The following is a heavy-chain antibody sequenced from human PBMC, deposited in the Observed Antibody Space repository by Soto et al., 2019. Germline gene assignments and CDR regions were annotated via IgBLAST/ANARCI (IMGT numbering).Heavy chain of an antibody. J-gene: IGHJ6*02. D-gene: IGHD3-22*01. CDR3: ARDIYYDSSGYYYVSRDYYYGMDV. CDR1: GFTFSSYS. CDR2: ISSSSSTI. Sequence: GGSLRLSCAASGFTFSSYSMNWVRQAPGKGLEWVSYISSSSSTIYYADSVKGRFTISRDNAKNSLYLQMNSLRDEDTAVYYCARDIYYDSSGYYYVSRDYYYGMDVWGQGTTVTVSS. V-gene: IGHV3-48*02.